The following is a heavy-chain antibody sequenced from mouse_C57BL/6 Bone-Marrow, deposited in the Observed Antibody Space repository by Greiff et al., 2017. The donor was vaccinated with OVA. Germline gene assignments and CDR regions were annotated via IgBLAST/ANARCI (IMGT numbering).Heavy chain of an antibody. Sequence: QVQLQQPGAELVKPGASVKLSCKASGYTFTSYWMHWVKQRPGQGLEWIGMIHPNSGSTNYNQKFKGKATLTVDTSSSTAYMQLSSLTSEDSAVYYCARITTVPYWGQGTTLTVSS. CDR2: IHPNSGST. J-gene: IGHJ2*01. CDR3: ARITTVPY. D-gene: IGHD1-1*01. V-gene: IGHV1-64*01. CDR1: GYTFTSYW.